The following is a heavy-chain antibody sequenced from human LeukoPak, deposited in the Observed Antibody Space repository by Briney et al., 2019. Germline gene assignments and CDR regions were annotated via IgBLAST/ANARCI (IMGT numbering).Heavy chain of an antibody. CDR3: ARGYCSGGSCYSIDY. Sequence: SVKVSCKASGYTFTGYYMHWVRQAPGQGLEWMGWINPDSGGTNYVQNFQGRVTMTRDTSINTAYMELSRLRSDDTAVYYCARGYCSGGSCYSIDYWGQGTLVTVSS. CDR1: GYTFTGYY. D-gene: IGHD2-15*01. V-gene: IGHV1-2*02. J-gene: IGHJ4*02. CDR2: INPDSGGT.